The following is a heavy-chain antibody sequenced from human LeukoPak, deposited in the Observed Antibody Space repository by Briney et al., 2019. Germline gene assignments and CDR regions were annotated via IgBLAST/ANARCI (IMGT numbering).Heavy chain of an antibody. CDR1: GYTFTGYY. D-gene: IGHD3-10*01. Sequence: ASVKVSCKASGYTFTGYYMRWVRQAPGQGLEWMGWINPNSGGTNYAQKFQGRVTMTRDTSISTAYMELSRLRSDDTAVYYCARDRYYYGSGSPKGYYYYMDVWGKGTTVTVSS. J-gene: IGHJ6*03. CDR2: INPNSGGT. CDR3: ARDRYYYGSGSPKGYYYYMDV. V-gene: IGHV1-2*02.